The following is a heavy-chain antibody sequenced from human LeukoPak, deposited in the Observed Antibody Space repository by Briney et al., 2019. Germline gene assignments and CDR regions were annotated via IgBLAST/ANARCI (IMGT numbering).Heavy chain of an antibody. CDR3: SKAHGNYYFDY. D-gene: IGHD1-7*01. Sequence: GGSLRLSCAASGFTFSSYAMIWVRQAPGKGLEWVSSVSGSGAYTYYADSVEGRFTISRDNSKNTLYLQMSSLRAEDTALYYCSKAHGNYYFDYWGQGALVTVSS. CDR1: GFTFSSYA. CDR2: VSGSGAYT. V-gene: IGHV3-23*01. J-gene: IGHJ4*02.